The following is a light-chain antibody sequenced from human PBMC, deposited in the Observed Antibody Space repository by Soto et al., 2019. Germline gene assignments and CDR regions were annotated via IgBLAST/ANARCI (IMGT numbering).Light chain of an antibody. Sequence: DIQMTQSPSSLSASVGDRVTITCRASQGISNYLAWYQQKPGKAPNLLISDASTLQSGVPSRFSGSGSGTEFTLTISGLQPEDFAIYYCQQLDSYPITFGQGTRLEIK. CDR3: QQLDSYPIT. V-gene: IGKV1-9*01. CDR2: DAS. CDR1: QGISNY. J-gene: IGKJ5*01.